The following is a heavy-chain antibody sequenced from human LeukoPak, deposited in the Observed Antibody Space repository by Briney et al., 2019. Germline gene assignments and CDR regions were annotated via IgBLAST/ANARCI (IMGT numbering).Heavy chain of an antibody. CDR2: ISGSGGST. D-gene: IGHD1-26*01. CDR1: GFTFSSYA. J-gene: IGHJ4*02. V-gene: IGHV3-23*01. Sequence: PGGSLRLSCAASGFTFSSYAMSWVRQAPGKGLEWVSAISGSGGSTYYADSVKGRFTISRDNSKNTLYLQMNSPRAEDTAVYYCAKWGGVGASRNRIDYWGQGTLVTVSS. CDR3: AKWGGVGASRNRIDY.